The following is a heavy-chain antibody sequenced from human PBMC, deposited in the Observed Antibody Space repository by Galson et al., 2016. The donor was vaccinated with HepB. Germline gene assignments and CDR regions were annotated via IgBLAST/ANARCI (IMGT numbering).Heavy chain of an antibody. CDR1: GFTFDDYG. Sequence: SLRLSCAVSGFTFDDYGMTWVRQAPAKGLEWVSGLNWSGDSTAYADSVKGRFTMYRDDARNSLYLQMSSLRVEDTALYQCARGLVGSGMDVWGQGTTVTVSS. CDR2: LNWSGDST. J-gene: IGHJ6*02. V-gene: IGHV3-20*01. CDR3: ARGLVGSGMDV. D-gene: IGHD3-10*01.